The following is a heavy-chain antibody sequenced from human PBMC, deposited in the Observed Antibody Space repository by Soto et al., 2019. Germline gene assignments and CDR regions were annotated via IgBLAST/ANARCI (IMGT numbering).Heavy chain of an antibody. CDR1: GYTLTELS. CDR3: ATLKSDLGLSGNYFNYFDS. J-gene: IGHJ4*02. Sequence: ASVKVSCKVSGYTLTELSMHWVRQAPGKGLEWMGGFDPEDADTIYAQKFQGRVTMTEDTSTDTAYMELSNLRSEDTAVYYCATLKSDLGLSGNYFNYFDSWRQGTLATVSS. D-gene: IGHD3-10*01. CDR2: FDPEDADT. V-gene: IGHV1-24*01.